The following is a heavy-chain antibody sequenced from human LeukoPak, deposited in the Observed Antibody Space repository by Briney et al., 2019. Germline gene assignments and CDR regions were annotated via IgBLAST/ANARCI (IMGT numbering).Heavy chain of an antibody. CDR2: IYSGGST. D-gene: IGHD1-26*01. J-gene: IGHJ4*02. Sequence: GGSLRLSCAASGFTVSSNYMSWVRQAPGKGLEWVSVIYSGGSTYYADSVKGRFTISRDNSKNTLYLQMNSLRAEDTAVYYCAKDRWVGATISHYFDYWGQGTLVTVSS. CDR1: GFTVSSNY. CDR3: AKDRWVGATISHYFDY. V-gene: IGHV3-53*01.